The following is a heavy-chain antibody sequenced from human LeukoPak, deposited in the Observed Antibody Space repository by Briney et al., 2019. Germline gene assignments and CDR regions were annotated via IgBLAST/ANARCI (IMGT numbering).Heavy chain of an antibody. CDR3: ARQGGSISPYYYYYMDV. Sequence: PSETLSLTCAVSGYSISSGYYWGWFRQPPGKGLEWIGCMYHSGSTYYNPSLKSRVTISVDTSKNQFSLKLSSVTAADTDGYYCARQGGSISPYYYYYMDVWGKGTTVTVSS. CDR2: MYHSGST. D-gene: IGHD6-13*01. CDR1: GYSISSGYY. J-gene: IGHJ6*03. V-gene: IGHV4-38-2*01.